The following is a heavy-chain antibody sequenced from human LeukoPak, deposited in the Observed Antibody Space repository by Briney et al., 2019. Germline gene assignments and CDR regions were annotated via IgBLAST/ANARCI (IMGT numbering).Heavy chain of an antibody. Sequence: SETLSLTCTVSGGSISSYYWGWIRQPPGKGLEWIGYIYYSGSTNYNPSLKSRVTISVDTSKNQFSLKLSSVTAADTAVYYCARVGDGYNDAFDIWGQGTMVTVSS. J-gene: IGHJ3*02. CDR2: IYYSGST. CDR3: ARVGDGYNDAFDI. D-gene: IGHD5-24*01. CDR1: GGSISSYY. V-gene: IGHV4-59*01.